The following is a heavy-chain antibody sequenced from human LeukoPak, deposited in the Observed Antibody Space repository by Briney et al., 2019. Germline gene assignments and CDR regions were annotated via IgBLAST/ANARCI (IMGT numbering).Heavy chain of an antibody. CDR2: ISAYNGNT. D-gene: IGHD3-9*01. V-gene: IGHV1-18*04. Sequence: ALVKVSCKASGYTFTSYGISWVRQAPGQGLEWMGWISAYNGNTNYAQKLQGRVTMTTDTSTSTAYMELRSLRSDDTAVYYCARRYYDILTGYYDYWGQGTLVTVSS. J-gene: IGHJ4*02. CDR1: GYTFTSYG. CDR3: ARRYYDILTGYYDY.